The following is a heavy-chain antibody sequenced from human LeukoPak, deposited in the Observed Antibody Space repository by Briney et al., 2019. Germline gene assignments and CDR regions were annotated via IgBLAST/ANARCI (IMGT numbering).Heavy chain of an antibody. V-gene: IGHV3-23*01. CDR3: AKDYIGYDQDFDY. Sequence: GGSLRLSCAASGFTFSSYAMSWVRQAPGKGLEWVSSISGSGISTYYANSVKGRFSISRDNSKNTLDLQMNSLGAEDTAVYFCAKDYIGYDQDFDYWGQGTLVTVSS. J-gene: IGHJ4*02. CDR1: GFTFSSYA. CDR2: ISGSGIST. D-gene: IGHD2-2*01.